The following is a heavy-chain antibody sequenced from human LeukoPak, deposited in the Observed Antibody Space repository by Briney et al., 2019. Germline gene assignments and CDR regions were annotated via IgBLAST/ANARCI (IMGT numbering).Heavy chain of an antibody. Sequence: SQTLSLTCTVSGGSISSGGYYWSWIRQPPGKGLEWIGYIYHSGSTYYNPSLKSRVTVSVDRSKNQFSLKLSSVTAADTAIYYCARLLFGVITHWGQGTLVTVSS. CDR1: GGSISSGGYY. V-gene: IGHV4-30-2*01. CDR3: ARLLFGVITH. CDR2: IYHSGST. D-gene: IGHD3-3*01. J-gene: IGHJ4*02.